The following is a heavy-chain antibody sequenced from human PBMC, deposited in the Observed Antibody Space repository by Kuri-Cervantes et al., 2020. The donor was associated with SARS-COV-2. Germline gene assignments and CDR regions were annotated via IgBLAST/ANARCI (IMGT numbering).Heavy chain of an antibody. D-gene: IGHD3-22*01. V-gene: IGHV1-69*04. CDR2: INPIFGIA. J-gene: IGHJ4*02. CDR3: ASGGITMIVVAHPFDY. CDR1: GGTFSSYA. Sequence: SVKVSCKASGGTFSSYAISWVRQAPGQGLEWMGRINPIFGIANYAQKFQGRVTITADKSTSTAYMELSSLRSEDTAVYYCASGGITMIVVAHPFDYWGQGTLVTVSS.